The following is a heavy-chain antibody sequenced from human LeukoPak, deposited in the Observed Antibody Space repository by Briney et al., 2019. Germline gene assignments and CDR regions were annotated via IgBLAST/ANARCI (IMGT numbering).Heavy chain of an antibody. CDR2: ISAYNGNT. CDR3: ARLVVVPAAQNWFDP. Sequence: ASVKVSCKASGYIFTSYGISWVRQAPGQGLEWMGWISAYNGNTNYAQKLQGRVTMTTDTSTSTAYMELRSLRSDDTAVYYCARLVVVPAAQNWFDPWGQGTLVTVSS. V-gene: IGHV1-18*01. D-gene: IGHD2-2*01. CDR1: GYIFTSYG. J-gene: IGHJ5*02.